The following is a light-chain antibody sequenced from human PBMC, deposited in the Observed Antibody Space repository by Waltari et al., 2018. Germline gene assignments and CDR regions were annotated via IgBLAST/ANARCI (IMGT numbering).Light chain of an antibody. Sequence: QSALTQPPSASGSPGQSVTISCTGTSSDVGGYNYVSWYQQHPGKAPKLMIYEVNKRPSGVPNRFSGSKSGNTACLTVSGLQAEDEADYYCSSYAGSNSAVFGGGTKVTVL. CDR1: SSDVGGYNY. J-gene: IGLJ2*01. CDR2: EVN. V-gene: IGLV2-8*01. CDR3: SSYAGSNSAV.